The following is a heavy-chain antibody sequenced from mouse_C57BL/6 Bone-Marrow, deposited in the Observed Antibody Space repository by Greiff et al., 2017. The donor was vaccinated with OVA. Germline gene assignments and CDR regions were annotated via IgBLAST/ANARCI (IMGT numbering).Heavy chain of an antibody. CDR3: ASRSSPPWFAY. CDR2: IYPSDSET. J-gene: IGHJ3*01. D-gene: IGHD1-1*01. Sequence: QVQLQQPGAELVRPGSSVKLSCKASGYTFTSYWMDWVKQRPGQGLEWIGNIYPSDSETHYNQKFKDKATLTVDKSSSTAYMQLSRLTSEDSAVYFCASRSSPPWFAYWGQGTLVTVSA. V-gene: IGHV1-61*01. CDR1: GYTFTSYW.